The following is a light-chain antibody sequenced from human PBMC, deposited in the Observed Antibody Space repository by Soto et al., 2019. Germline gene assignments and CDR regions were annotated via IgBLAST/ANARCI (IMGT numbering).Light chain of an antibody. CDR2: GAS. Sequence: EIVLTQSPGTLSLSPGERATLSCRASQSVSSSYLAWYQQKPGQAPRLLIFGASSRATGIPDRFSGGGSETDFTLTISRLEPEDFAVYSCQQYGSSLYTFGQGTKLEIK. CDR3: QQYGSSLYT. J-gene: IGKJ2*01. CDR1: QSVSSSY. V-gene: IGKV3-20*01.